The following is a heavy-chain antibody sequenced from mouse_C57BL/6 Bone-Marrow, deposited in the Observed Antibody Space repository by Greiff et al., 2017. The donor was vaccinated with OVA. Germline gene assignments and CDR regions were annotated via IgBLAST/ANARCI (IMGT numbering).Heavy chain of an antibody. J-gene: IGHJ1*03. CDR2: LLPGSGST. CDR1: GYTFTGYW. CDR3: ARKRSSPWYFDV. D-gene: IGHD1-1*01. Sequence: QVQLKESGAELMKPGASVKLSCKATGYTFTGYWIEWVKQRPGHGLEWIGELLPGSGSTSYNEKFKGKATFTADTSYNTAYMQLSSLTTEDSAIYYCARKRSSPWYFDVWGTGTTVTVSS. V-gene: IGHV1-9*01.